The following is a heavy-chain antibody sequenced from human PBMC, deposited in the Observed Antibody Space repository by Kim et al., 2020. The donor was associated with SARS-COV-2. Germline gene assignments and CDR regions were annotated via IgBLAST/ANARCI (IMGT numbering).Heavy chain of an antibody. J-gene: IGHJ4*02. D-gene: IGHD6-13*01. CDR2: VDPDGITT. CDR3: ARETASAGKAFDC. V-gene: IGHV1-46*01. CDR1: GFALSNHY. Sequence: ASVKVSCKASGFALSNHYIHWMRQAPGQDIEWMGTVDPDGITTSYAQNFQGRVIITSDPSTTTVYMDLSSLRSEDTAVYYCARETASAGKAFDCWGQGTL.